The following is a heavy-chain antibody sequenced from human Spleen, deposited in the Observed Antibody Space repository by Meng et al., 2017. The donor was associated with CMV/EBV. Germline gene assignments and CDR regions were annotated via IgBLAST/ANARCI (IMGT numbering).Heavy chain of an antibody. Sequence: SGFTFRSFWMTRVRQAPGKGLEWVAKINRDASEKYYVDSVKGRFTISRDNAKNSLYLQMNSLRAEDTAVYYCAKDDDSSGYYFAYHWGQGTMVTVSS. J-gene: IGHJ5*02. CDR3: AKDDDSSGYYFAYH. CDR1: GFTFRSFW. V-gene: IGHV3-7*04. CDR2: INRDASEK. D-gene: IGHD3-22*01.